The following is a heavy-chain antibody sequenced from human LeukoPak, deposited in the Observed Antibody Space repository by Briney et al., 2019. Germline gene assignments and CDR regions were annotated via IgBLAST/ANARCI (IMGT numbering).Heavy chain of an antibody. D-gene: IGHD2-2*01. Sequence: GSLRLSCAASGFTFKNLWMHWVRQAPGKGLVWVSRINSDGSGTSYADSVKGRFTISRDNAKNTLYLQMTSQRVGVTAVYYGASGCPVPAADWYFDLWGRGNLVTVSS. CDR1: GFTFKNLW. CDR2: INSDGSGT. V-gene: IGHV3-74*01. CDR3: ASGCPVPAADWYFDL. J-gene: IGHJ2*01.